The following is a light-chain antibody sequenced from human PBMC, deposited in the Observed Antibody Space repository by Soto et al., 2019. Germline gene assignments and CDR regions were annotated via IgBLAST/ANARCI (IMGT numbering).Light chain of an antibody. CDR3: QSYASSLSGYYV. CDR2: GNS. J-gene: IGLJ1*01. Sequence: QSVLTQPPSVSGAPGQRVTISCTGSSSNIGAGYDVHWYQQLPGTAPKLLIYGNSNRPSGVPDRFSGSKSGTSASLAITGLQAEDEADYYCQSYASSLSGYYVFGTGTKVTGL. V-gene: IGLV1-40*01. CDR1: SSNIGAGYD.